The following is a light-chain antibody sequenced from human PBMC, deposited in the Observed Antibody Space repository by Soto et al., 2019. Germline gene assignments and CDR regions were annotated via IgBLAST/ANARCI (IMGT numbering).Light chain of an antibody. Sequence: QSALTQPPSASGSPGQSVTISCTGTSSNVGGYNYVSWYQQHPGKAPQLMISEVTNRPSGVSDRFSGSKSGNTASLTISGLQAEDEADYYCSSFTSRFTFVFGTGTKVTV. CDR3: SSFTSRFTFV. CDR1: SSNVGGYNY. CDR2: EVT. V-gene: IGLV2-8*01. J-gene: IGLJ1*01.